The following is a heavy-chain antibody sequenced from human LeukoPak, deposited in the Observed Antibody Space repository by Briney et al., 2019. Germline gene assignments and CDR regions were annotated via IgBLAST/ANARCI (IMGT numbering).Heavy chain of an antibody. CDR3: AKDQSRSRYFDY. CDR1: GFTFSNYA. V-gene: IGHV3-23*01. Sequence: QAGGSLRLSCAASGFTFSNYAMSWVRQAPGKGLEWVSEVSASGDYTYYADSVKGRFTISRDNSKNTLFLQMNSLRAEDTAVYYCAKDQSRSRYFDYWGQGTLVTVSS. D-gene: IGHD2-2*01. CDR2: VSASGDYT. J-gene: IGHJ4*02.